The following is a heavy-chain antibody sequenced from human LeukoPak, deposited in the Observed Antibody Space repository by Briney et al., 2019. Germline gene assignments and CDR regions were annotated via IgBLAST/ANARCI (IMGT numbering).Heavy chain of an antibody. D-gene: IGHD6-19*01. J-gene: IGHJ6*03. CDR3: ARVFLDSSGWYYYYYYMDV. V-gene: IGHV1-8*01. CDR2: MSPNSGNT. CDR1: GYTFTSYD. Sequence: ASVKVSCKASGYTFTSYDINWVRQATGQGLEWMGWMSPNSGNTGYAQKFQGRVTMTRNTSISTAYMELSSLRSEDTAVYYCARVFLDSSGWYYYYYYMDVWGKGTTVTISS.